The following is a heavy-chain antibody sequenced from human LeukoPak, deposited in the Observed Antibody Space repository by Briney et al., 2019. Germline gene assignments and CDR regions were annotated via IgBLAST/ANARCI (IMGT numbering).Heavy chain of an antibody. CDR3: ARGGLFKYFFDY. J-gene: IGHJ4*02. Sequence: GGSLRLSCAASGFTFSSYGMHWVRQAPGKGLEWVAVIWYGGSNKYYADSVKGRFTISRDNAKNMLYLQMNSLRAEDTAVYYCARGGLFKYFFDYWGQGTPVTVSS. CDR2: IWYGGSNK. CDR1: GFTFSSYG. V-gene: IGHV3-33*08. D-gene: IGHD2-15*01.